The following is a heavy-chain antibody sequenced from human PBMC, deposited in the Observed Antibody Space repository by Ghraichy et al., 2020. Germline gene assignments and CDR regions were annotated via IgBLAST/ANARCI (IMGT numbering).Heavy chain of an antibody. CDR1: GFMFSISD. V-gene: IGHV3-48*01. D-gene: IGHD2-8*01. CDR3: AKKYCTNGICYPGFEY. CDR2: ISSSSSTV. J-gene: IGHJ4*02. Sequence: GGSLRLSCAASGFMFSISDMNWVRQAPGKGLEWVSYISSSSSTVYYADSVKGRFTISRDNARDLLYLQMNSLRAEDTAVYYCAKKYCTNGICYPGFEYWGQGALVTVSS.